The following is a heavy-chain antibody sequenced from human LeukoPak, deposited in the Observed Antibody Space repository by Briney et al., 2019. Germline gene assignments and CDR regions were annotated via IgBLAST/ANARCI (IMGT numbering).Heavy chain of an antibody. CDR1: GFTFGNSW. J-gene: IGHJ3*01. CDR2: INADGSTT. CDR3: VVVVEPPDSDGFDV. D-gene: IGHD1-14*01. V-gene: IGHV3-74*01. Sequence: GGSLRLSCAASGFTFGNSWVHWVRQAPGKGLVWVSLINADGSTTTYADSVKGRFTISRDNARNTLSLPMNSLPIEDTAVYYCVVVVEPPDSDGFDVWGQGTMITVSS.